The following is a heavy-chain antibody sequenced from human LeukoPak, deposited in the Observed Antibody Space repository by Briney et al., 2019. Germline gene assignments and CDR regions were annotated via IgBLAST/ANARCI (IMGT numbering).Heavy chain of an antibody. CDR3: ARPNLLSGSYLGDAFDI. CDR1: GGSISSSSYY. CDR2: IYYSGST. J-gene: IGHJ3*02. V-gene: IGHV4-39*01. D-gene: IGHD1-26*01. Sequence: SGTLSLTCTVSGGSISSSSYYWGWIRQPPGKGLEWIGSIYYSGSTYYNPSLKSRVTISVDTSKNQFSLKLSSVTAADTAVYYCARPNLLSGSYLGDAFDIWGQGTMVTVSS.